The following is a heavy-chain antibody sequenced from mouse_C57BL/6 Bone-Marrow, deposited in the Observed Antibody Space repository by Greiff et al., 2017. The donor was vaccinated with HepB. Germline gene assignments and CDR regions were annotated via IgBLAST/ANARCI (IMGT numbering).Heavy chain of an antibody. CDR3: ARWEDYYGSPFYYAMDY. Sequence: QVQLQQSDAELVKPGASVKISCKVSGYTFTDHTIHWMKQRPEQGLEWIGYIYPRDGSTKYNEKFKVKATLTADKSSSTAYMQLNSLTSEDSAVYFCARWEDYYGSPFYYAMDYWGQGTSVTVSS. CDR1: GYTFTDHT. V-gene: IGHV1-78*01. CDR2: IYPRDGST. D-gene: IGHD1-1*01. J-gene: IGHJ4*01.